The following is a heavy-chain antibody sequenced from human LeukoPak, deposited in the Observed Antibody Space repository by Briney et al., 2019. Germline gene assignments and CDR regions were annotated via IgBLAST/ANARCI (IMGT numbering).Heavy chain of an antibody. J-gene: IGHJ6*03. V-gene: IGHV1-69*06. D-gene: IGHD5-18*01. CDR1: GGTFSSYA. CDR2: IIPIFGTA. CDR3: ARVPESGYSYGNYYYYYMDV. Sequence: SVKVSCKASGGTFSSYAISWVRQAPGQGLEWMGGIIPIFGTANYAQKFQGRVTITADKSTSTAYMELSSLRSEDTAVYYCARVPESGYSYGNYYYYYMDVWGKGTTVTVPS.